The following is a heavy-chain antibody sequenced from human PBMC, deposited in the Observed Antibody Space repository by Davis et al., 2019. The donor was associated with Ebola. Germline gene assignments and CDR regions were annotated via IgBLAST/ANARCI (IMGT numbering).Heavy chain of an antibody. CDR3: TTPGGQDSGYDVFDI. CDR1: GYTLTELS. V-gene: IGHV1-46*03. J-gene: IGHJ3*02. CDR2: INPSGGSA. D-gene: IGHD5-12*01. Sequence: ASVKVSCKVSGYTLTELSMHWVRQAPGQGLEWMGIINPSGGSANYAQKFQGRVTVTRDTSTTTVYMDLSSLRSEDTALYYCTTPGGQDSGYDVFDIWGQGTMVTVSS.